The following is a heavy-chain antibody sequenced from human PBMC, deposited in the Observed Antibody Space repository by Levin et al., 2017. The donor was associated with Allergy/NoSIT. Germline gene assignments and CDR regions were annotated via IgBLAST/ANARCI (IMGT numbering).Heavy chain of an antibody. Sequence: SETLSLTCTVSGGSISSYYWSWIRQAPGKRPEWIGYIHYTGYTNYSPSLKSRVTISLDTSKNQFSLKLTSVTAADTAVYSCARSAHVTVIPAAIFAFDPWGQGILVTVSS. D-gene: IGHD2-2*01. CDR2: IHYTGYT. CDR1: GGSISSYY. CDR3: ARSAHVTVIPAAIFAFDP. V-gene: IGHV4-59*08. J-gene: IGHJ5*02.